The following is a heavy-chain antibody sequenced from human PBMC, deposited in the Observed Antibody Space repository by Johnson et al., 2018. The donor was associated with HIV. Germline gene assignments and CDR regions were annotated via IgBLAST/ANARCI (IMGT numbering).Heavy chain of an antibody. D-gene: IGHD3-22*01. J-gene: IGHJ3*02. V-gene: IGHV3-73*02. CDR2: IRSKGYTYAT. CDR1: AFAFSDSA. Sequence: VQLVESGGDLVQPGGSLKLSCAASAFAFSDSAIHWVRQASGKGLAWVGRIRSKGYTYATAYAASMKGRFTISRDSSKNTLYLQMNSLRAEDMAVYYCARGSRYTYDNDDANLLHAFDIWGQGTMVTVSS. CDR3: ARGSRYTYDNDDANLLHAFDI.